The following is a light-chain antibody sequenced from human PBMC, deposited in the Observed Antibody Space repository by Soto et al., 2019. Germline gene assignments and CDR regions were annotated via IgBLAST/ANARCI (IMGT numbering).Light chain of an antibody. CDR3: QNYNSAPLT. CDR1: QGITEF. Sequence: DIQMTQSPSSLSASVGDRVTITCQASQGITEFLAWYQQKPGQVPNLLIYAASNLQSGVPSRFSGSGSGTDFSLTITGLQPEDVATYYCQNYNSAPLTFGRGTNVEIK. CDR2: AAS. V-gene: IGKV1-27*01. J-gene: IGKJ1*01.